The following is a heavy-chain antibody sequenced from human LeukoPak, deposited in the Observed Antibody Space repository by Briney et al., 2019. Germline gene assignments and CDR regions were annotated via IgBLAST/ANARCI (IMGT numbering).Heavy chain of an antibody. CDR2: VYYSGST. CDR1: GGSISSYY. D-gene: IGHD3-3*01. V-gene: IGHV4-59*01. CDR3: ARGSGYYRLYYFDY. J-gene: IGHJ4*02. Sequence: SETLSLTCTVSGGSISSYYWSWIRQPPGKGLEWIGYVYYSGSTNYNPSLKSRVTISVDTSKNQFSLKLSSVTAADTAVYYCARGSGYYRLYYFDYWGQGTLVTVSS.